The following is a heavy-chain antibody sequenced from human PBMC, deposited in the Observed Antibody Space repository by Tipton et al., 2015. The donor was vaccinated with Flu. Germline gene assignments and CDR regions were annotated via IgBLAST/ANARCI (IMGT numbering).Heavy chain of an antibody. CDR1: GFIFSTYG. D-gene: IGHD4-23*01. CDR3: ARSGGDYGGNSGRFDY. Sequence: RSLRLSCAASGFIFSTYGMHWVRQAPGKGLEWVAVIWYDGSNKYYADSVKGRFTISRDNSKNTVYLQMNSLRAEDTAVYYCARSGGDYGGNSGRFDYWGQGTLVTVSS. J-gene: IGHJ4*02. V-gene: IGHV3-33*01. CDR2: IWYDGSNK.